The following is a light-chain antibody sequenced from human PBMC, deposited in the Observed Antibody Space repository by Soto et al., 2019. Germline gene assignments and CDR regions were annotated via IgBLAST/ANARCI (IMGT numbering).Light chain of an antibody. CDR3: QTWGTGIEVV. J-gene: IGLJ2*01. CDR1: SGHRSYA. CDR2: LNSDGSH. Sequence: QPVLTQSPSASASLGASVKLTCTLSSGHRSYAIAWHQQQPEKGPRYLMKLNSDGSHSKGDGIPDRFSGSSSGAERYRSSSSLQSEYEADDYCQTWGTGIEVVFGGGTKLSVL. V-gene: IGLV4-69*01.